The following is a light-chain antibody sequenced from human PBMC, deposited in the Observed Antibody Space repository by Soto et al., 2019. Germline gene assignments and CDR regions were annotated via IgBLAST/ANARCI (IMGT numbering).Light chain of an antibody. Sequence: QSALTQPASVSGSPGQSITISCTGTSSDVGSYNYVSWYQQNPGKAPKLIIHDVSNRPSGVSNRFSGSKSGNTASLTISGLQVEDEANYYCSSYTSTNTLIFGGGTKVTVL. J-gene: IGLJ2*01. CDR2: DVS. CDR3: SSYTSTNTLI. CDR1: SSDVGSYNY. V-gene: IGLV2-14*01.